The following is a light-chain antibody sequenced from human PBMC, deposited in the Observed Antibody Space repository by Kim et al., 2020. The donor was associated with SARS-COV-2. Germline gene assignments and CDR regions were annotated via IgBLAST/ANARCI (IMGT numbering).Light chain of an antibody. CDR1: QSVSSSY. Sequence: EIVLTQSPGTLSLSPGERATLSCRASQSVSSSYLAWYQQKPGQAPSLLIYGASSRATGIPDRFSGSGSGTDFTLTISRLEPEDFAVYYCQQYGSSPWTFGQETKVDIK. V-gene: IGKV3-20*01. CDR3: QQYGSSPWT. CDR2: GAS. J-gene: IGKJ1*01.